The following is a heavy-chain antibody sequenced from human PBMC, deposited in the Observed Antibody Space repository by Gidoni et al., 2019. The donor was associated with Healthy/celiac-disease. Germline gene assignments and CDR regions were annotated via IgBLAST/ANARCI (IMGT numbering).Heavy chain of an antibody. V-gene: IGHV4-34*01. CDR3: ARGDPSMVRGVITDKGAFDI. CDR2: INHSGST. D-gene: IGHD3-10*01. CDR1: GGSFSGYY. J-gene: IGHJ3*02. Sequence: QVQLQQWAAGLLKPSETLSLTCAVYGGSFSGYYWRWIRQPPGKGLEWIGEINHSGSTNYNPSLKSRVTISVDTSKNQFSLKLSAVTAADTAVYYCARGDPSMVRGVITDKGAFDIWGQGTMVTVSS.